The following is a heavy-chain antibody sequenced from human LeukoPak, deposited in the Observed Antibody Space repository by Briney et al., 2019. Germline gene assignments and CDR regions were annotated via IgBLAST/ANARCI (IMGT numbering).Heavy chain of an antibody. CDR1: GFTVSSNY. CDR2: IYSGGST. CDR3: ARDPAVAGRRGDFQH. J-gene: IGHJ1*01. V-gene: IGHV3-53*01. D-gene: IGHD6-19*01. Sequence: GGSLRLSCAASGFTVSSNYMSWVRQAPGKGLEWVSVIYSGGSTYYADSVKGRFTISRDNSKNTLYLQMNSLRAEDTAVYYCARDPAVAGRRGDFQHWGQGTLVTVSS.